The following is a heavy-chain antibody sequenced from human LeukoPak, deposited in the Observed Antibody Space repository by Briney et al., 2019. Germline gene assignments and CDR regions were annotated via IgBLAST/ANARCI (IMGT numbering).Heavy chain of an antibody. CDR3: ARPLGSGYELDAFNI. J-gene: IGHJ3*02. V-gene: IGHV1-24*01. Sequence: GASVKVSCKVSGYTLTELSMHWVRQAPGKGLEWMGGFDPEDGETIYAQKFQGRVTMTEDTSTDTAYMELSSLRSDDTAVYYCARPLGSGYELDAFNIWGQGTLVTVSS. CDR2: FDPEDGET. CDR1: GYTLTELS. D-gene: IGHD5-12*01.